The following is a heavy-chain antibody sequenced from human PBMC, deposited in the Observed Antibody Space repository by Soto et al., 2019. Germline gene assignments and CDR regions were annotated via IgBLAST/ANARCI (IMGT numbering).Heavy chain of an antibody. V-gene: IGHV1-46*01. CDR3: ARGVMITFGGVGYFDY. J-gene: IGHJ4*02. Sequence: ASVKVSCKASGYTFTSYYMHWVRQAPGQGLEWMGIINPSGGSTSYAQKFQGRVTMTRDTSTSTAYMELSSLRSEDTAVYYCARGVMITFGGVGYFDYWGQGTLVTVSS. CDR2: INPSGGST. CDR1: GYTFTSYY. D-gene: IGHD3-16*01.